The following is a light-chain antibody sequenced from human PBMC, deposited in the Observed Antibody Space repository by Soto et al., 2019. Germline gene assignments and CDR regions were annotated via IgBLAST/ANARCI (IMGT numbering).Light chain of an antibody. V-gene: IGKV1-39*01. CDR3: QQSYSTPLT. CDR1: QSISSY. CDR2: AAS. J-gene: IGKJ4*01. Sequence: DIQMTQSPSSLSASVGDRVTITCRASQSISSYLNWYQQKPGKDPKLLIYAASSLQSGVPSRFSGSGSGTDFTLNISSLQPEDVATYYCQQSYSTPLTFGGGTKVEIK.